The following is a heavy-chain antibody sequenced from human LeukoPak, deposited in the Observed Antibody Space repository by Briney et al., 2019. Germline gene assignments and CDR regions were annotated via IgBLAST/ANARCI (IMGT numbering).Heavy chain of an antibody. J-gene: IGHJ4*03. D-gene: IGHD5-24*01. Sequence: NPSETLSLTCAVHGGSFNRYYGRWIRQSPGKGLEWIVEFDHRGDTNYNPSVKSRVTISVDTSKNQFSLKMRTLSAADTAFYYCARGATISETGYFDFWGQGTLVTVSS. V-gene: IGHV4-34*01. CDR3: ARGATISETGYFDF. CDR2: FDHRGDT. CDR1: GGSFNRYY.